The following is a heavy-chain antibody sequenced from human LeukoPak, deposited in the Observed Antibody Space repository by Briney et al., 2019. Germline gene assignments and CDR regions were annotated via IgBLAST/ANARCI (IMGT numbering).Heavy chain of an antibody. CDR3: ARALTTLTYEGY. CDR2: ISGSNSYI. Sequence: GGSLRLSCAASGFTFTTYWMHWIRQAPGKGLEWVSSISGSNSYIFYADSVKGRFTVSRDNAKDSLYLQMNSLRAEDTAVYYCARALTTLTYEGYWGQGTLVTVSS. J-gene: IGHJ4*02. CDR1: GFTFTTYW. V-gene: IGHV3-21*01. D-gene: IGHD1-1*01.